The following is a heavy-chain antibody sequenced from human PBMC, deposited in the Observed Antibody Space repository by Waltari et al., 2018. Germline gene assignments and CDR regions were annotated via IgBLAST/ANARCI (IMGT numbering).Heavy chain of an antibody. J-gene: IGHJ6*02. CDR1: GSPFDDWA. CDR3: AKGGATLIHYYAMDV. V-gene: IGHV3-9*01. CDR2: ISWNSGII. Sequence: EVQLVESGGGLVQPGRCLRLSCPASGSPFDDWAMHWVRQVPGKGLEWFSSISWNSGIIDYADSVKGRFTISRDNAKNCLYLQMNSLRAEDTALYYCAKGGATLIHYYAMDVWGQGTTVTVSS. D-gene: IGHD1-26*01.